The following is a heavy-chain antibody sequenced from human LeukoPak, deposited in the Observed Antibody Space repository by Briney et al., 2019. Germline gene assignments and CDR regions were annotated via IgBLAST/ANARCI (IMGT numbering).Heavy chain of an antibody. CDR3: ARGRDRSKAGDH. V-gene: IGHV4-34*01. J-gene: IGHJ4*02. D-gene: IGHD5-24*01. CDR2: IHPSGIF. CDR1: GVSCDDYY. Sequence: SETLSLTCAVYGVSCDDYYCSWLRQPPGKGLEWIGEIHPSGIFYYNSSLLSRVTISIDTSKSQFSLRLPSVPAADTAFYYCARGRDRSKAGDHWGQGSLVTVSS.